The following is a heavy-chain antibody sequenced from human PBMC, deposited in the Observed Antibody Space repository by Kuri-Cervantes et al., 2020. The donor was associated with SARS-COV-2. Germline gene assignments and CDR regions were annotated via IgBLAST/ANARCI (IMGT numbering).Heavy chain of an antibody. CDR1: GFTSSTCA. Sequence: GGSLRLSCAASGFTSSTCAMHWVRQVPGKGLEWVAVMSNDGSNKNYTDSVKGRFTISRDNSKNTLYLQMNSLRTEDTAVFYCARERVGVPDYWGQGTLVTVSS. CDR2: MSNDGSNK. V-gene: IGHV3-30-3*01. J-gene: IGHJ4*02. D-gene: IGHD2-21*01. CDR3: ARERVGVPDY.